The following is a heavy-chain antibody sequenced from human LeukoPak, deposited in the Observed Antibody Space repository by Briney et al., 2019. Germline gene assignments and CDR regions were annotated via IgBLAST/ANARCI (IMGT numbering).Heavy chain of an antibody. V-gene: IGHV4-28*01. CDR1: GYSISSSNW. Sequence: KPSETLSLTCAVSGYSISSSNWWGWIRQPPGKGLEGIAYIYYSGSTYYNPSPKRRVTMSVETSKKQFSLKLSSVTAVDTAVYYCAKSVAWNYYYYMDVWGKGTTVTVSS. CDR2: IYYSGST. D-gene: IGHD5-12*01. CDR3: AKSVAWNYYYYMDV. J-gene: IGHJ6*03.